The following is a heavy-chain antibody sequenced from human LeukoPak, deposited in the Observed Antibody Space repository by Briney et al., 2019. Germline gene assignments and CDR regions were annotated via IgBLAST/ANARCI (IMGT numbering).Heavy chain of an antibody. Sequence: ASVKVSCKASGYSFTRHYMHWVRQAPGQGLEWLGLINPSGSSTLYAQKFQGRITMTRDTSISTAYMELSSLRSEDTAVYYCASSIGYWGQGTLVTVSS. CDR1: GYSFTRHY. CDR2: INPSGSST. CDR3: ASSIGY. V-gene: IGHV1-46*01. J-gene: IGHJ4*02. D-gene: IGHD2/OR15-2a*01.